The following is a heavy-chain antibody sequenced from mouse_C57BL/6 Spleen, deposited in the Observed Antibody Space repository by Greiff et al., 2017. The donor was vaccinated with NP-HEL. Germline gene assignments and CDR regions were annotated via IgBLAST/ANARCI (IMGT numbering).Heavy chain of an antibody. J-gene: IGHJ3*01. Sequence: VQGVESGPELVKPGASVKLSCKASGYTFTSYDINWVKQRPGQGLEWIGWIYPRDGSTKYNEKFKGKATLTVDTSSSTAYMELHSLTSEDSAVYFWARNDGREFAYWGQGTLVTVSA. CDR2: IYPRDGST. V-gene: IGHV1-85*01. D-gene: IGHD1-1*01. CDR1: GYTFTSYD. CDR3: ARNDGREFAY.